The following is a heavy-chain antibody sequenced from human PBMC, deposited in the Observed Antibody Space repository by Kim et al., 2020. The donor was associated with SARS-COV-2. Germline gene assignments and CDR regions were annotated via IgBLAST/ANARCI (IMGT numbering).Heavy chain of an antibody. J-gene: IGHJ4*02. Sequence: GESLKISCKGSGFTFTTYWIGWVRHMPGRGLEWMGIIYPYDSDTRYSPSFQGQITMPADKSISTVYLQWSSLNSSDTAMDFCARQAVAGTVGPFDYWGQG. CDR1: GFTFTTYW. CDR3: ARQAVAGTVGPFDY. D-gene: IGHD6-19*01. CDR2: IYPYDSDT. V-gene: IGHV5-51*01.